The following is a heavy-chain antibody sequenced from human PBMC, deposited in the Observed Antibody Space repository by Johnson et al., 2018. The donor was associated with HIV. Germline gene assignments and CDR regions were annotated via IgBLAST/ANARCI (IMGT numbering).Heavy chain of an antibody. Sequence: VQLVESGGGVVQPGRSLRLSCAASGFTFSSYAMHWVRQAPGKGLEWVAVISYDGSNKYYADSVKGRFTISRDNSKNTLYLQMNSLRAEDTALYYCARGFDYGDPDAFDIWGQGTMVTVSS. CDR2: ISYDGSNK. J-gene: IGHJ3*02. V-gene: IGHV3-30*04. CDR1: GFTFSSYA. D-gene: IGHD4-17*01. CDR3: ARGFDYGDPDAFDI.